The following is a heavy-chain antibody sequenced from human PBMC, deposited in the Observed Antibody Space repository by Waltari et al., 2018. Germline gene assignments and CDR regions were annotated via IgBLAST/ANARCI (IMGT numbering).Heavy chain of an antibody. CDR2: VYYSGAS. CDR3: VRPERGSYYYFDS. J-gene: IGHJ4*02. CDR1: GGCLSSSGFS. D-gene: IGHD3-16*01. Sequence: QLQLQESGPGLVKPSATLSLSCTVSGGCLSSSGFSWGSIRQSPGKGLEWIGSVYYSGASYYNPSLESRVTMSIDTSKRHFSLRLTSVTVADTAVYYCVRPERGSYYYFDSWGQGTLVIVSS. V-gene: IGHV4-39*02.